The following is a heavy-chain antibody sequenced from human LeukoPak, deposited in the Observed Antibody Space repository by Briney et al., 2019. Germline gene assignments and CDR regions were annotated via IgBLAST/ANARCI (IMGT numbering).Heavy chain of an antibody. CDR1: GFTFSNYA. D-gene: IGHD6-19*01. J-gene: IGHJ3*02. Sequence: GGSLRLSCAASGFTFSNYAMSWVRQAPGKGLEWVSAITGGDNTYYADSVKGRFTISRDNSKNTLYLQMNSLRAEDTAVYYCAKDRRFSSGCGAFDIWGQGTMVTVSS. CDR2: ITGGDNT. V-gene: IGHV3-23*01. CDR3: AKDRRFSSGCGAFDI.